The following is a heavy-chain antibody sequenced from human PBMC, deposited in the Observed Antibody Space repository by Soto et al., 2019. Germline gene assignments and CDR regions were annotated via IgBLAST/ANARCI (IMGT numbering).Heavy chain of an antibody. CDR1: GGSVSSTSAA. CDR3: SRRLKLGADYYGMDV. CDR2: TFYRSKWYY. D-gene: IGHD1-26*01. V-gene: IGHV6-1*01. J-gene: IGHJ6*02. Sequence: SQTLSLTCASSGGSVSSTSAAWNWIRQSPSRGLEWLGRTFYRSKWYYDYAVSVKSRITINPDTSKNQFSLQLNSVTPEDTAVYYCSRRLKLGADYYGMDVWGQGTTVTVSS.